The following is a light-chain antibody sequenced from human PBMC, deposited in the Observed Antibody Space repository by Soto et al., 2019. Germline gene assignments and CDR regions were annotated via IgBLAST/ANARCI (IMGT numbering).Light chain of an antibody. Sequence: EIVMTQSPATLSVSPGERATLSCRASQSVSSNLAWYQQKPGQAPRLLIYGASTRATGIPARFSGSGSGTEFTLTSSRLQSEDVAFYYCQQYNNLPYTFGQGTKLEIK. CDR3: QQYNNLPYT. CDR1: QSVSSN. J-gene: IGKJ2*01. V-gene: IGKV3-15*01. CDR2: GAS.